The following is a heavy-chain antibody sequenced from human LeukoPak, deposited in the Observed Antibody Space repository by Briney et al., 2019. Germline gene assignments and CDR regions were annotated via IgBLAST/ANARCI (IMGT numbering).Heavy chain of an antibody. Sequence: PSETLSLTCAVYGGSFSGYYWSWIRQPPGKGLEWIGEINRSGSTNYNPSLTSRVTISVDMSKNQFSLKLTSVTAADTAVYFCARGVLLWGQGTLVSVSS. J-gene: IGHJ4*02. CDR2: INRSGST. V-gene: IGHV4-34*01. CDR1: GGSFSGYY. CDR3: ARGVLL.